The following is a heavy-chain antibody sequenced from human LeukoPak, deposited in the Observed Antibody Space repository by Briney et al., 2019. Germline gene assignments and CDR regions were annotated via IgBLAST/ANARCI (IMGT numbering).Heavy chain of an antibody. D-gene: IGHD5-24*01. CDR3: ARESVEMATIHFDH. Sequence: PGGSLRLSCAASGFTFSVYGMHWVRQAPGKGLEWVALIWYDGGNKYYADSVKGRFSISRDNSKHTLYLQMSSLRAEDTAVYYCARESVEMATIHFDHWGLGTLVTVSS. V-gene: IGHV3-33*01. CDR2: IWYDGGNK. CDR1: GFTFSVYG. J-gene: IGHJ4*02.